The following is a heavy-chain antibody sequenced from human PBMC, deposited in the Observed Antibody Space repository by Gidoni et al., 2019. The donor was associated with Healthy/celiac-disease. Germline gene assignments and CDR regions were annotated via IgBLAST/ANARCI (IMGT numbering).Heavy chain of an antibody. J-gene: IGHJ6*02. D-gene: IGHD3-10*01. CDR2: INPSGGRT. V-gene: IGHV1-46*03. Sequence: QVQLVQSGAEVKKPGASVKVSCNASGYTFTSHYMHLVRQAPGQGLEWMGIINPSGGRTSYAQKFQGRVTMTRYTSTSTVYMELSSLRSEDTAVYYCARDPPYGSGSYYTGPDYYGMDVWGQGTTVTVSS. CDR1: GYTFTSHY. CDR3: ARDPPYGSGSYYTGPDYYGMDV.